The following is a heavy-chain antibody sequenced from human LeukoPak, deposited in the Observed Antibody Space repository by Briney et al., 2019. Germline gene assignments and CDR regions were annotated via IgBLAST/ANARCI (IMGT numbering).Heavy chain of an antibody. D-gene: IGHD2-2*01. CDR2: ISGSGGST. Sequence: GGTLRLSCAASGFTFSSYAMSWVRQAPGKGLEWVSAISGSGGSTYYADFVKGRFTISRDNSKDTLHLQMNSLRAEDTAVYYCAKDLGYCSSTSCNLDYWGQGTLVTVSS. CDR1: GFTFSSYA. CDR3: AKDLGYCSSTSCNLDY. J-gene: IGHJ4*02. V-gene: IGHV3-23*01.